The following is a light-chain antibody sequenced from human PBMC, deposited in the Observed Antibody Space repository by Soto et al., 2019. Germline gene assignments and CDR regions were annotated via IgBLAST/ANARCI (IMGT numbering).Light chain of an antibody. J-gene: IGKJ4*01. CDR3: QQRSNWPLT. CDR2: DAS. CDR1: QSVSSY. Sequence: DIVLTQSPAPLSLSPGERATLSCRASQSVSSYLAWYQQKPGQAPRLLIYDASNRATGIPARFSGSGSGTDFTLTISSLSPEDFAVYYCQQRSNWPLTFGGGTKVEIK. V-gene: IGKV3-11*01.